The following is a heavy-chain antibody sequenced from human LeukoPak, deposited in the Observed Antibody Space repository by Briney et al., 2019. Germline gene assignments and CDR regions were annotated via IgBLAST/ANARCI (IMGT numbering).Heavy chain of an antibody. CDR1: GYKLTNNR. V-gene: IGHV5-51*01. CDR3: VRFALTSSLDH. J-gene: IGHJ5*02. Sequence: GESLKISCKISGYKLTNNRIGWVRQVPGKGLESMGLIYPGYSDAKYSPSFQGQVTLSVGASVSTVYLQLSGLRASDTAIYYCVRFALTSSLDHWGQGTLVTVSS. D-gene: IGHD6-13*01. CDR2: IYPGYSDA.